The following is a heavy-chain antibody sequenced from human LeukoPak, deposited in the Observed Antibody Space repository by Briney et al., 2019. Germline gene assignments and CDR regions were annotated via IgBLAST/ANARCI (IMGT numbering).Heavy chain of an antibody. J-gene: IGHJ4*02. CDR2: IYYSGST. Sequence: SETLSLTCTVSGGSISNNNYYWGWIRQPPGKGLEWIGTIYYSGSTYYNPSLKSRVTISVDTSKNRFSLKLSSVTAADTAVYYCAKDARDGYNPFDYWGQGTLVTVSS. CDR1: GGSISNNNYY. V-gene: IGHV4-39*01. D-gene: IGHD5-24*01. CDR3: AKDARDGYNPFDY.